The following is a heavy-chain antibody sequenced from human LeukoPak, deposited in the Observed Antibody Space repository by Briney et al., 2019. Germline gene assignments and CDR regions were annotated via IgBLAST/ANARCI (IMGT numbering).Heavy chain of an antibody. Sequence: PSETLSLTCAVYGGSFSGYYWSLIRQPPGKGLEWIGEINHSGSTNYNPSLKSRVTISVDTSKNQFSLKLSSVTAADTAVYYCARDHYYDSSGCYFDYWGQGTLVTVSS. CDR2: INHSGST. V-gene: IGHV4-34*01. CDR1: GGSFSGYY. D-gene: IGHD3-22*01. CDR3: ARDHYYDSSGCYFDY. J-gene: IGHJ4*02.